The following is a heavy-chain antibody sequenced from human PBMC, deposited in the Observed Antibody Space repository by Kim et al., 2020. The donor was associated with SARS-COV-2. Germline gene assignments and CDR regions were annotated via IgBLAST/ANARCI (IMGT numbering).Heavy chain of an antibody. CDR1: GYSFTSYW. CDR2: IDPSDSYT. J-gene: IGHJ6*02. V-gene: IGHV5-10-1*01. CDR3: ASLAAADLSGDYYGMDV. Sequence: GESLKISCKGSGYSFTSYWISWVRQMPGKGLEWMGRIDPSDSYTNYSPSFQGHVTISADKSISTAYLQWSSLKASDTAMYYCASLAAADLSGDYYGMDVWGQGNTVTVSS. D-gene: IGHD6-13*01.